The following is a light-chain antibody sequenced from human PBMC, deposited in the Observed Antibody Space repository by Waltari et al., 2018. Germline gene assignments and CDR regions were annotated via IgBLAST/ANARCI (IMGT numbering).Light chain of an antibody. CDR1: QSVSSN. CDR3: QQYNNWPPWT. CDR2: GAS. J-gene: IGKJ1*01. V-gene: IGKV3-15*01. Sequence: EIVMTQSPATLSVSPGERATLSGRASQSVSSNLAWYQQKPGQAPRLLIYGASTRATGIPARFSGSGSVTEFTLTISSLQSEDFAVYYCQQYNNWPPWTFGQGTKVEIK.